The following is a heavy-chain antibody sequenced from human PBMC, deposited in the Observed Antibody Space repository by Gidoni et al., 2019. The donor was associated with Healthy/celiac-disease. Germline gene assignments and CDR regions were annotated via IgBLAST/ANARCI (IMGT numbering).Heavy chain of an antibody. CDR3: AKALMGGVAGTPLDY. Sequence: EVQLVESGGCLVQPGRSLRLSCAASGFTFDDYAMHWVRQAPGKGLEWVSGISWNSGSIGYADSVKGRFTISRDNAKNSLYLQMNSLRAEDTALYYCAKALMGGVAGTPLDYWGQGTLVTVSS. J-gene: IGHJ4*02. CDR1: GFTFDDYA. V-gene: IGHV3-9*01. CDR2: ISWNSGSI. D-gene: IGHD6-19*01.